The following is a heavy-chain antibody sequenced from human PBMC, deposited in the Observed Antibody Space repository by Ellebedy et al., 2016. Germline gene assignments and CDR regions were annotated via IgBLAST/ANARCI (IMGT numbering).Heavy chain of an antibody. D-gene: IGHD3-3*01. CDR3: AKDSSITIFGVVKGRFAFDI. CDR2: ISGSGGST. V-gene: IGHV3-23*01. CDR1: EFTFSSYA. J-gene: IGHJ3*02. Sequence: GESLKISCAASEFTFSSYAMSWVRQAPGKGLEWVSAISGSGGSTPYADSVKGRFTISRDNSKNRMYLQMNSLRAEDTAVYYCAKDSSITIFGVVKGRFAFDIWGQGTMVTVSS.